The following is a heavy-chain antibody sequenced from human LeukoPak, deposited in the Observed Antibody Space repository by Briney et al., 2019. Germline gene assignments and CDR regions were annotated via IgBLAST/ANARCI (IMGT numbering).Heavy chain of an antibody. D-gene: IGHD2-15*01. J-gene: IGHJ4*02. CDR3: ASVRGYCSRGSCYHFDY. CDR1: GGSISNSDYY. V-gene: IGHV4-39*01. Sequence: PSKTLSLTCTVSGGSISNSDYYWGWIRQPPGKGLECIGYIYYIGNTNYNPSLKSRLTISVDTSKNQVSLKLTSVTAADTAVYYCASVRGYCSRGSCYHFDYWGQGTLVTVSS. CDR2: IYYIGNT.